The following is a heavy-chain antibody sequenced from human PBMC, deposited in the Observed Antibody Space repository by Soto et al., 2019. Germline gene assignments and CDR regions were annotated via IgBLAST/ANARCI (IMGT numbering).Heavy chain of an antibody. CDR2: INSDGSST. V-gene: IGHV3-74*01. J-gene: IGHJ6*02. CDR3: ARGTLYSSSWYTFYYYYYGMDV. D-gene: IGHD6-13*01. CDR1: GFTFSSYW. Sequence: GSLGLSCAASGFTFSSYWMHWVRQAPGKGLVWVSRINSDGSSTSYADSVKGRFTISRDNAKNTLYLQMNSLRAEDTAVYYCARGTLYSSSWYTFYYYYYGMDVWGQGTTVTVSS.